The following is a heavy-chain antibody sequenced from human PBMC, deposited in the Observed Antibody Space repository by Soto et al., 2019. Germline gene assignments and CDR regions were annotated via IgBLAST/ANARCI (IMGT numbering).Heavy chain of an antibody. CDR2: INHSGST. D-gene: IGHD6-6*01. CDR3: ARGRVSSSSLDY. Sequence: SETLSLTCAVYGGSFSGYYWSWIRQPPGKGLEWIGEINHSGSTNYNPSLKSRVTISVDTSKNQFSLKLSSVTAADTAVYYCARGRVSSSSLDYWGQGTLVTSPQ. CDR1: GGSFSGYY. J-gene: IGHJ4*02. V-gene: IGHV4-34*01.